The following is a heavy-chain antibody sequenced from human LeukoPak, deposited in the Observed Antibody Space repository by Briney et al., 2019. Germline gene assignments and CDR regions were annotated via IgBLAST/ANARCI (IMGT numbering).Heavy chain of an antibody. CDR2: ISYDGSNK. V-gene: IGHV3-30*01. D-gene: IGHD3-22*01. CDR1: GFTFSSYA. CDR3: ARENKGYYDAFDI. J-gene: IGHJ3*02. Sequence: GGSLRLSCAASGFTFSSYAMHWVRQAPGKGLEWVAVISYDGSNKYYADSVKGRFTISRDNSKNTLYLQMNSLRAEDTAVYYCARENKGYYDAFDIWGQGTMVTVSS.